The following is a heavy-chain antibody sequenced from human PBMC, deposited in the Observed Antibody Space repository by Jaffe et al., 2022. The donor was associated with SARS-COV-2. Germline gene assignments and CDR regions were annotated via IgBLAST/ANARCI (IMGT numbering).Heavy chain of an antibody. V-gene: IGHV4-61*02. CDR3: ARGTLYRDGYNEYYYGMDV. CDR1: GGSISSGSYY. D-gene: IGHD5-12*01. CDR2: IYTSGST. J-gene: IGHJ6*02. Sequence: QVQLQESGPGLVKPSQTLSLTCTVSGGSISSGSYYWSWIRQPAGKGLEWIGRIYTSGSTNYNPSLKSRVTISVDTSKNQFSLKLSSVTAADTAVYYCARGTLYRDGYNEYYYGMDVWGQGTTVTVSS.